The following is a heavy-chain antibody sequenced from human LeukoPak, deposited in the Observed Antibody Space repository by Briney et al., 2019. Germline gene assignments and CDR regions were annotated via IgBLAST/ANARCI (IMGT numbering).Heavy chain of an antibody. V-gene: IGHV3-9*01. CDR1: GFTFDDYA. Sequence: GGSLRLPCAASGFTFDDYAMHWVRQAPGKGLEWVSGISWNSGSIGYADSVKGRFTISRDNAKNSLYLQMNSLRAEDTAVYYCPKDRRAGSYDYWGQGTLVTVSS. CDR2: ISWNSGSI. J-gene: IGHJ4*02. CDR3: PKDRRAGSYDY. D-gene: IGHD3-10*01.